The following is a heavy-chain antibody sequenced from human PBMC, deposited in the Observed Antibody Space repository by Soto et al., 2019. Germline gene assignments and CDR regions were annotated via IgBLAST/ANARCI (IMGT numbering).Heavy chain of an antibody. CDR2: IRWDGGST. J-gene: IGHJ4*02. Sequence: GGSLRLSCAASGFTFVYFTMHWVRPAPGQGVQWFSAIRWDGGSTYYRDSVKGRFTISRHNSKNCLFLQMNSLRTEDTALHYCAKGQVGYCSGGSYYPEYWGQGTLVTVSS. CDR1: GFTFVYFT. D-gene: IGHD2-15*01. V-gene: IGHV3-43*01. CDR3: AKGQVGYCSGGSYYPEY.